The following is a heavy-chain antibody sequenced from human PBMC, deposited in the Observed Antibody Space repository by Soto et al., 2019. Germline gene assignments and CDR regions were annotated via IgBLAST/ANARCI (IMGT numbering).Heavy chain of an antibody. CDR1: GGSISSYC. V-gene: IGHV4-59*01. D-gene: IGHD5-18*01. J-gene: IGHJ5*02. Sequence: PSETLSLTCTVSGGSISSYCWSWIRQPPGKGLEWIGYIYYSGSTNYNPSLKSRVTISVDTSKNQFSLKLSSVTAADTAVYYCARRYSYGYWFDPWGQGTMVTVSS. CDR2: IYYSGST. CDR3: ARRYSYGYWFDP.